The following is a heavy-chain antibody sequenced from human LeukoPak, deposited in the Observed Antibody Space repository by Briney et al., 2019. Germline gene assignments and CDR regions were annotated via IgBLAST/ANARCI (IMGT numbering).Heavy chain of an antibody. D-gene: IGHD4-23*01. CDR1: GGSFSGYY. CDR2: INHSGST. CDR3: ARGHGGNAGGFDY. Sequence: PSETLSLTCAVYGGSFSGYYWSWIRQPPGKGLEWIGEINHSGSTNYNPSLKSRVTISVDTSKNQFSLKLSSVTAADTAVYYYARGHGGNAGGFDYWGQGTLVTVSS. J-gene: IGHJ4*02. V-gene: IGHV4-34*01.